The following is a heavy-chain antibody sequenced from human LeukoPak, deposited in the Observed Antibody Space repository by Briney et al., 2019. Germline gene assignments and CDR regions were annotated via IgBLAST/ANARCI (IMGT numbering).Heavy chain of an antibody. D-gene: IGHD3-10*01. CDR1: GFTFSSYW. Sequence: PGGSLRLSCAASGFTFSSYWMSWVRQAPGKGLEWVANIKQDGSEKYYVDSAKGRFTISRDNAKNSLYLQMNSLRAEDTAVYYCARYALWFGPHNWFDPWGQGTLVTVSS. J-gene: IGHJ5*02. V-gene: IGHV3-7*03. CDR3: ARYALWFGPHNWFDP. CDR2: IKQDGSEK.